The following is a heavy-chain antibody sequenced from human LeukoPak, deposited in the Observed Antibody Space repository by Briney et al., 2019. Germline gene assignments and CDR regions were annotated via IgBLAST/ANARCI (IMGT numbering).Heavy chain of an antibody. CDR3: ARVTGSIDY. CDR2: MNPKSGYT. J-gene: IGHJ4*02. D-gene: IGHD1-26*01. CDR1: GYTFTTYD. V-gene: IGHV1-8*01. Sequence: GASVKVSCKASGYTFTTYDINWVRQATEQGLEWMGWMNPKSGYTGFAQKFQGRVTMTRDTSISTAYMELSSLRSEDTAVYYCARVTGSIDYWGQGTLVTVSS.